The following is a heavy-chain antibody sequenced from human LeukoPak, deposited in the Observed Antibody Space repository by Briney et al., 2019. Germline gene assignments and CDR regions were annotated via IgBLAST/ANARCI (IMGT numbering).Heavy chain of an antibody. Sequence: GRSLRLSCAASGFTFSSYGMHWVRQAPGKGLEWVAVISYDGSNKYYADSVKGRFTISRDNSKNTLYLQMNSLRAEDTAVYYCAKDRRDRARYSSSWWGFDYWGQGTLVTVSS. V-gene: IGHV3-30*18. CDR3: AKDRRDRARYSSSWWGFDY. CDR2: ISYDGSNK. CDR1: GFTFSSYG. J-gene: IGHJ4*02. D-gene: IGHD6-13*01.